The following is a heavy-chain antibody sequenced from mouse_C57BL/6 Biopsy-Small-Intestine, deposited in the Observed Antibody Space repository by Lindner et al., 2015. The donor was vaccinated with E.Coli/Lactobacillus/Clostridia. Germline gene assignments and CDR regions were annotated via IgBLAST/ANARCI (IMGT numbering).Heavy chain of an antibody. J-gene: IGHJ3*01. CDR2: IYPGDGDT. V-gene: IGHV1-80*01. Sequence: VQLQESGAELVKPGASVKISCKASGYAFSSYWMNWVKQRPGKGLEWIGQIYPGDGDTNYNGKFKGKATLTADKSSSTAYMQLSSLTSEDSAVYFCVGGYDRADWGQGTLVTVSA. CDR3: VGGYDRAD. CDR1: GYAFSSYW. D-gene: IGHD2-2*01.